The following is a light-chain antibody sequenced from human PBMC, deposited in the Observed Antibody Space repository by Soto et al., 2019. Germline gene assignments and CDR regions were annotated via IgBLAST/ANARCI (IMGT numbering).Light chain of an antibody. J-gene: IGKJ1*01. Sequence: EIGLTESAATLSLYKGERATISCMSIQSVISNFSWYQQQPRQPPRLLIYGASARATGIPARFSGSGSGTAFTLPISCLQSEDFVVYYCPHYNNWPRTSGQGTKV. CDR1: QSVISN. CDR3: PHYNNWPRT. CDR2: GAS. V-gene: IGKV3D-15*01.